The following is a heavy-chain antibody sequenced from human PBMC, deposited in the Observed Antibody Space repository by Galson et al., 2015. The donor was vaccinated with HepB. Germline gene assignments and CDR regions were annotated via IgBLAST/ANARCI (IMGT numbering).Heavy chain of an antibody. Sequence: SLRLSCAASGFTFSSYGMHWVRQAPGKGLEWVAVIWYDGSNKYYADSVKGRFTISRDNSKNTLYLQMNSLRAEDTAVYYCARDRGVVVVPAATPDAFDIWGQGTMVTVSS. CDR2: IWYDGSNK. D-gene: IGHD2-2*01. CDR1: GFTFSSYG. V-gene: IGHV3-33*01. J-gene: IGHJ3*02. CDR3: ARDRGVVVVPAATPDAFDI.